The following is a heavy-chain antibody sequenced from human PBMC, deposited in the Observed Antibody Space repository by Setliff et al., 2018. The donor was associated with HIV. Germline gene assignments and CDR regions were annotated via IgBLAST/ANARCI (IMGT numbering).Heavy chain of an antibody. CDR3: ARRRKFGAAAAGPMDY. V-gene: IGHV4-39*01. CDR1: NGSFSSNYYY. Sequence: PSDTLSLTCTVSNGSFSSNYYYWGWIRQPPGKGLQWIGNVYYSGSTYYTPSFRGRVTISVDSSKNQFSLKLTSVTAADTAIYCCARRRKFGAAAAGPMDYWGQGTLVTVSS. J-gene: IGHJ4*01. CDR2: VYYSGST. D-gene: IGHD6-13*01.